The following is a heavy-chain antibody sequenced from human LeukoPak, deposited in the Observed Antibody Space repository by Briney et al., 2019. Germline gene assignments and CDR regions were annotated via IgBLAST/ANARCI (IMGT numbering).Heavy chain of an antibody. CDR3: AKGHYGSGSYYYIDY. V-gene: IGHV3-9*01. CDR1: GFTFDDYA. D-gene: IGHD3-10*01. J-gene: IGHJ4*02. Sequence: PGRSLRLSCAASGFTFDDYAMHWVRQAPGKGLEWVSGISWNSGSIGCADSVKGRFTISRDNAKNSLYLQMNSLRAEDTAVYYCAKGHYGSGSYYYIDYWGQGTLVTVSS. CDR2: ISWNSGSI.